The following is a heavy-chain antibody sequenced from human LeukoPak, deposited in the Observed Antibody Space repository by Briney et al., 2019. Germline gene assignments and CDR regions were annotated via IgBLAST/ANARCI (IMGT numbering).Heavy chain of an antibody. Sequence: SETLSLTCTVSGGSISSYYWSWIRQPPGKGLEWIGYTYYSGSTNYNPSLKSRVTISVDTSKNQFSLKLSSVTAADTAVYYCAREIATAGILNFDYWGQGALVTVSS. D-gene: IGHD6-13*01. CDR3: AREIATAGILNFDY. CDR1: GGSISSYY. V-gene: IGHV4-59*01. J-gene: IGHJ4*02. CDR2: TYYSGST.